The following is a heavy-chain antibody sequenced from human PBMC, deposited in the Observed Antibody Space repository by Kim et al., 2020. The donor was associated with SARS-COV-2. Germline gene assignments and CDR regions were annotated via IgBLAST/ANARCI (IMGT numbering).Heavy chain of an antibody. CDR2: ISGSGGST. CDR3: AKDQRGTIFGVGMTRLNHFDP. V-gene: IGHV3-23*01. D-gene: IGHD3-3*01. J-gene: IGHJ5*02. Sequence: GGSLRLSCAASGFTFSSYAMSWVRQAPGKGLEWVSAISGSGGSTYYADSVKGRFTISRDNSKNTLYLQMNSLRAEDTAVYYCAKDQRGTIFGVGMTRLNHFDPWGQGTLVTVSS. CDR1: GFTFSSYA.